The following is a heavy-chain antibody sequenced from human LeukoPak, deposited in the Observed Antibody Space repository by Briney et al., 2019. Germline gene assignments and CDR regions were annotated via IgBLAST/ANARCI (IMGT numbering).Heavy chain of an antibody. J-gene: IGHJ4*02. CDR2: INPNSGGT. V-gene: IGHV1-2*02. CDR1: GYTFTRYY. Sequence: GASVKVSCKASGYTFTRYYIHWVRQAPAHGLEWMGWINPNSGGTNYAQKFQGRVTLTRDTSINTAYMELSRLRSDDPAVYYCARVLRYYDILSKPFDYWGQGTLVPVSS. D-gene: IGHD3-9*01. CDR3: ARVLRYYDILSKPFDY.